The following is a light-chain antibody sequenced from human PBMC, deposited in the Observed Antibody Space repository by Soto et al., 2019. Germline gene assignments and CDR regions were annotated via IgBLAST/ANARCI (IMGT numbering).Light chain of an antibody. V-gene: IGKV4-1*01. CDR2: WAS. CDR1: QSVLHSTYNKNY. Sequence: DIVMTQSPDSLAVSLGEKATINCKSSQSVLHSTYNKNYLAWYQQTPGQPPKLLIYWASTRESGVPDRFSGSGAGTDFPLSISILQAEDVTSYYCPRYNTPPPTFGGGTKVEIK. J-gene: IGKJ4*01. CDR3: PRYNTPPPT.